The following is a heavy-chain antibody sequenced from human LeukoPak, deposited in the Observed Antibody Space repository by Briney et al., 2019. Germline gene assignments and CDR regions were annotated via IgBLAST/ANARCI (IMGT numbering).Heavy chain of an antibody. CDR2: IYYSGST. V-gene: IGHV4-59*11. D-gene: IGHD3-22*01. CDR3: ARDVEQLVWTNYYDSSGYYSSNWYMDV. Sequence: SETLSLTCTVSGGSISSHYWSWIRQPPGKGLEWIGYIYYSGSTNYNPSLKSRVTISVDTSKNQFSLKLSSVTAADTAVYYCARDVEQLVWTNYYDSSGYYSSNWYMDVWGKGTTVTVSS. J-gene: IGHJ6*03. CDR1: GGSISSHY.